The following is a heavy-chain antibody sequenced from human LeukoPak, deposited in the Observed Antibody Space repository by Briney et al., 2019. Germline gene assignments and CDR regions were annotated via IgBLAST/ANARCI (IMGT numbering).Heavy chain of an antibody. CDR3: ANVAKGRYFFYYMDV. CDR1: GYTSNSYG. D-gene: IGHD2-15*01. Sequence: ASVNVSCKASGYTSNSYGFTWVRQAPGQGLQWIGWISGNNDYTKYAHNLQGRVTMTTDTSTSTAYMELRSLRPDDTAVYYCANVAKGRYFFYYMDVWGTGTTVTVSS. J-gene: IGHJ6*03. CDR2: ISGNNDYT. V-gene: IGHV1-18*01.